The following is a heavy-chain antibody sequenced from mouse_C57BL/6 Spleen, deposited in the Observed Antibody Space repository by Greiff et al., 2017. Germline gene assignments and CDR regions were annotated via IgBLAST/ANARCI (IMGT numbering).Heavy chain of an antibody. CDR1: CYTFTSYW. Sequence: QVQLQQPGAELVKPGASVKLSCKASCYTFTSYWMHWVKQRPGQGLEWIGMIHPNSGSTNYNEKFKSKATLTVDKSSSTAYMQLSSLTSEDSAVDYCARDGGSSVFAYWGQGTLVTVSA. CDR2: IHPNSGST. D-gene: IGHD1-1*02. V-gene: IGHV1-64*01. J-gene: IGHJ3*01. CDR3: ARDGGSSVFAY.